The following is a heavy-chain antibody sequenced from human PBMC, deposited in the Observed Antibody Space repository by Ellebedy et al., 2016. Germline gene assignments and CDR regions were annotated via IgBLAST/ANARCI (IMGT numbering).Heavy chain of an antibody. V-gene: IGHV4-59*01. CDR3: ARGSTVTTYFDY. J-gene: IGHJ4*02. CDR1: GGSISSYY. CDR2: IYYSGST. Sequence: SETLSLTXTVSGGSISSYYWGWIRQPPGKGLEWIGYIYYSGSTNYNPSLKSRVTISVDTSKNQFSLKLSSVTAADTAVYYCARGSTVTTYFDYWGQGTLVTVSS. D-gene: IGHD4-17*01.